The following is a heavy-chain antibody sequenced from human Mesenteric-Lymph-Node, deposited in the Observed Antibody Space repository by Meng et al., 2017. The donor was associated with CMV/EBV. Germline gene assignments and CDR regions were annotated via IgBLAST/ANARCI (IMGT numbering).Heavy chain of an antibody. V-gene: IGHV3-66*01. J-gene: IGHJ4*02. CDR2: IYRGDNT. CDR3: TGDSVSNPNLDY. CDR1: GFNVRDKY. Sequence: LGEAVGGLVQPGGSLRLSCAASGFNVRDKYMSWVRQAPGKGLEWVCIIYRGDNTYYIDSVKDRFTVSRDNSKNTMYLQMNSLRVEDTAVYYCTGDSVSNPNLDYWGQGTLVTVSS. D-gene: IGHD3-10*01.